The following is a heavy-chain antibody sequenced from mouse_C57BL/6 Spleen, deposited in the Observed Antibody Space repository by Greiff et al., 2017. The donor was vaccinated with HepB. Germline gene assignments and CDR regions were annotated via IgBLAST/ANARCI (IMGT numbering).Heavy chain of an antibody. CDR1: GYTFTDYY. J-gene: IGHJ3*01. Sequence: EVQLQQSGPELVKPGASVKISCKASGYTFTDYYMNWVKQSHGKSLEWIGDINPNNGGTSYNQKFKGKATLTVDKSSSTAYMELRSLTSEDSAVYYCAGWGVPWFAYWGQGTLVTVSA. CDR2: INPNNGGT. CDR3: AGWGVPWFAY. V-gene: IGHV1-26*01.